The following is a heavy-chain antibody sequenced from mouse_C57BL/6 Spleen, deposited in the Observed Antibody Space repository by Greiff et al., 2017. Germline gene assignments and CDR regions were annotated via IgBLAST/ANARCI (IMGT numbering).Heavy chain of an antibody. D-gene: IGHD1-1*01. CDR3: ARPEIITTGFAY. CDR1: GYTFTGYW. Sequence: QVQLQQSGAELMQPGASVKLSCMATGYTFTGYWIEWVKQSPGHGLEWIGEILPGSGSTNYNEEFKGKATFTADTSSNTAYMQLSSLTTEDSAIYYCARPEIITTGFAYWGQGTLVTVSA. V-gene: IGHV1-9*01. J-gene: IGHJ3*01. CDR2: ILPGSGST.